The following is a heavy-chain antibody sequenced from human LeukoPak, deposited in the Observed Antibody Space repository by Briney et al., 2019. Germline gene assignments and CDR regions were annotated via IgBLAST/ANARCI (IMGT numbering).Heavy chain of an antibody. Sequence: GGSLRLSCAAFGFTLSDHYMDWVRQAPGKGLEWVGRSRNKANSFTTEYAASVKGRFTISRDDSKNSLYLQMNSLKTEDTAVYSCARSSGRSVFDYWGQGTLVAVSS. J-gene: IGHJ4*02. CDR2: SRNKANSFTT. CDR3: ARSSGRSVFDY. D-gene: IGHD1-26*01. CDR1: GFTLSDHY. V-gene: IGHV3-72*01.